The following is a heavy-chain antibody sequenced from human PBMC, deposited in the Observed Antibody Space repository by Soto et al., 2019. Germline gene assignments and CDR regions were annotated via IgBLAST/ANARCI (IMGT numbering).Heavy chain of an antibody. CDR2: IYYSGST. V-gene: IGHV4-59*01. D-gene: IGHD6-19*01. CDR1: GGSISSYY. Sequence: PSETLSLTCTVSGGSISSYYWSWIRQPPGKGLEWIGYIYYSGSTNYNPSLKSRVTISVDTSKNQFSLKLSSVTAADTAVYYCARAHSSGPAGYFDYWGQGTLVTVSS. J-gene: IGHJ4*02. CDR3: ARAHSSGPAGYFDY.